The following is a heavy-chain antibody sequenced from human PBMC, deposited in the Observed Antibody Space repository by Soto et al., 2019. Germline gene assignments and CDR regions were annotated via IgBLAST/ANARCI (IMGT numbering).Heavy chain of an antibody. Sequence: ASVKVSCKASGYTFTGYYIHWVREAPGQGLEWMGWINPQTGGTSYAQKFQGRVALSRDTSINTAYLELSRLTFDDAAVYFCARERYQVISDGMDVWGQGTTVTVSS. CDR1: GYTFTGYY. V-gene: IGHV1-2*02. CDR2: INPQTGGT. D-gene: IGHD2-2*01. J-gene: IGHJ6*02. CDR3: ARERYQVISDGMDV.